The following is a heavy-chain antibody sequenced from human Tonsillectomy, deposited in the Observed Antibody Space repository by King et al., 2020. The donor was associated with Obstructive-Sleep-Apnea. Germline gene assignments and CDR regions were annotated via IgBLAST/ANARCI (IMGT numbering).Heavy chain of an antibody. J-gene: IGHJ4*02. CDR1: GFTFSSYA. Sequence: QLVQSGGGLVQPGGSLRLSCAASGFTFSSYAMSWVRQAPGKGLEWVSAISGSGGSTYYADSVKGRFTTSRDNSKTTLMLQMNSLRAEDTAVYYCAKVGWELLYYFDYWGQGTLVTVSS. D-gene: IGHD1-26*01. CDR2: ISGSGGST. CDR3: AKVGWELLYYFDY. V-gene: IGHV3-23*04.